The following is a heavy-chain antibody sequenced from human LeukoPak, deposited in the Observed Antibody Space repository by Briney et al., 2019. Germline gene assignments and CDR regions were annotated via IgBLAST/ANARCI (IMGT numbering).Heavy chain of an antibody. V-gene: IGHV3-23*01. CDR1: GFTFSSYA. Sequence: GGSLRLSCAASGFTFSSYAMSWVRQGPGKGLEWVSVISDSGGITYYADSVKGRFTISRDNSKNTLYLQMNSLRAEDTAVYYCAKEIRLVEKLFDYWGQGTLVTVS. CDR2: ISDSGGIT. CDR3: AKEIRLVEKLFDY. D-gene: IGHD6-19*01. J-gene: IGHJ4*02.